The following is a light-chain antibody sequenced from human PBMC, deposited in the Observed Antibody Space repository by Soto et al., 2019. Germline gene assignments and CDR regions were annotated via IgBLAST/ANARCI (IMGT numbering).Light chain of an antibody. Sequence: EIVMTQSPATLSVSPGERATLSCRASQSVDSNLAWYQQKPGQPPRLLIYDASTRATGIPARISGSGSGTEFTLTISSLEPEDFAVYYCQQRSNWPITFGQGTRLEI. V-gene: IGKV3-15*01. J-gene: IGKJ5*01. CDR2: DAS. CDR1: QSVDSN. CDR3: QQRSNWPIT.